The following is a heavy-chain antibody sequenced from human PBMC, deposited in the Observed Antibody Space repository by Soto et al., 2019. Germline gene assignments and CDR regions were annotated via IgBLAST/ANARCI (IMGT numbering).Heavy chain of an antibody. J-gene: IGHJ3*02. CDR3: AALRAGSGWKGDDAFNI. D-gene: IGHD6-19*01. V-gene: IGHV3-15*07. CDR2: IESRTDGGAT. Sequence: EVQLLESGGDLVEPGGSLRLSCAASGFTFKYIWLIWVRQAPGKGLEWVGRIESRTDGGATDYAAPVKGRFTISRDDSKNTLYLQMDGLKTEDTAVYFCAALRAGSGWKGDDAFNIWGQGTMVTVSS. CDR1: GFTFKYIW.